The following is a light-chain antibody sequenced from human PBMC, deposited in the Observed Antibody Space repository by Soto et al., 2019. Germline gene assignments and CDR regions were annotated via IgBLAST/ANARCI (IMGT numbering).Light chain of an antibody. Sequence: DLHMTQSPSSLSSSLGDSVTITCRASQSISSYLNWYQHKPGKAPNILIYAATTLQSGVPSRLSGSGSGTDLNLTVSSPQPEDFATYYCQKSYSNPRTFGQGTKVDI. J-gene: IGKJ1*01. V-gene: IGKV1-39*01. CDR2: AAT. CDR1: QSISSY. CDR3: QKSYSNPRT.